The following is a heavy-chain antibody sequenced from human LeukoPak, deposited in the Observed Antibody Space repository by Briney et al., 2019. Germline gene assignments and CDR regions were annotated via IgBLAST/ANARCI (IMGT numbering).Heavy chain of an antibody. CDR2: ISGSGGST. J-gene: IGHJ3*02. CDR1: GFTFSSYA. V-gene: IGHV3-23*01. Sequence: SGGSLRLSCAASGFTFSSYAMSWVRQAPGKGLEWVSAISGSGGSTYYADSVKGRFTISRDNSKNTLYLQMNSLRAEDTAVYYCAKDRRGIVVVPAAPPSGAFDIWGQGTMVTVSS. CDR3: AKDRRGIVVVPAAPPSGAFDI. D-gene: IGHD2-2*01.